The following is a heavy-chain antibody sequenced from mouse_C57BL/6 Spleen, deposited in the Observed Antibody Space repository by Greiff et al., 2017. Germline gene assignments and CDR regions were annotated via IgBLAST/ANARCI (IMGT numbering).Heavy chain of an antibody. CDR2: IWTGGGK. J-gene: IGHJ2*01. CDR1: GFSLTSYA. V-gene: IGHV2-9-1*01. Sequence: VKLMESGPGLVAPSQSLSITCTVSGFSLTSYAISWVRQPPGKGLEWLGGIWTGGGKNYNSALKSRLSISKDNSKSQVFLKMNSLQTDDTARYXCARNSNYFDYWGQGTTLTVSS. CDR3: ARNSNYFDY. D-gene: IGHD1-1*01.